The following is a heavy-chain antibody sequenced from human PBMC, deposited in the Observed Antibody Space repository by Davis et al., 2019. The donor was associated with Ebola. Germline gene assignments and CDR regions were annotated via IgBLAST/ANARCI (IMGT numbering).Heavy chain of an antibody. CDR3: AKERWGFALDY. CDR2: ISGSGGST. V-gene: IGHV3-23*01. CDR1: GFTFGSNS. J-gene: IGHJ4*02. Sequence: GESLKISCAASGFTFGSNSMNWVRQAPGKGPEWVSAISGSGGSTYYADSVKGRFTISRDNSKNTLYLQMNSLRAEDTAVYYCAKERWGFALDYWGQGTLVTVSS. D-gene: IGHD7-27*01.